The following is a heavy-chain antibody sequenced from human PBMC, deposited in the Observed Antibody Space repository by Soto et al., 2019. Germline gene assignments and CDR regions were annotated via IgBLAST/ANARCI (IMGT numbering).Heavy chain of an antibody. CDR2: IYYSGST. CDR3: ASHSNRNYALIYIHS. V-gene: IGHV4-59*08. Sequence: SENLSLTCTVSGGSLSRYYWSWIRQSPGKGLEWIGFIYYSGSTKYKPSLKSRVSISVDTSKNQFSLKVSSATAADTAVYYCASHSNRNYALIYIHSRRHAVLITVS. D-gene: IGHD4-4*01. J-gene: IGHJ5*01. CDR1: GGSLSRYY.